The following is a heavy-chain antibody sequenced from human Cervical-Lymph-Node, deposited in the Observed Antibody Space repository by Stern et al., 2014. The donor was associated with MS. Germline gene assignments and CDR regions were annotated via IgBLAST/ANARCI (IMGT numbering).Heavy chain of an antibody. V-gene: IGHV4-59*08. D-gene: IGHD5-12*01. CDR1: GGSISSYF. J-gene: IGHJ4*02. Sequence: QVQLQESGPGLVKPSETLSLTCTVSGGSISSYFWSWIRQPPGKGLEWIGYISYSGSTKYNPSLESRVTISVDTPKNQFSPRLSSVTAADTAVYFCARHDPRGYDYWYYFDYWGQGTLVTVSS. CDR2: ISYSGST. CDR3: ARHDPRGYDYWYYFDY.